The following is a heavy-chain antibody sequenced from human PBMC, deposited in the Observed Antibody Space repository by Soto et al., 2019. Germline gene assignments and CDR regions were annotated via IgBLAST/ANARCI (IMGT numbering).Heavy chain of an antibody. J-gene: IGHJ4*02. V-gene: IGHV3-48*03. Sequence: EVQLVESGGGLVQPGGSLRLSCAASGFTFSSYEMNWVRQAPGKGLEWVSYISSSGSTIYYADSVKGRFTISRDNAKNSLYLQMNSLRAEDTAVYYCARDGPITMVRGAPVYWGQGPLVTVSS. CDR3: ARDGPITMVRGAPVY. D-gene: IGHD3-10*01. CDR2: ISSSGSTI. CDR1: GFTFSSYE.